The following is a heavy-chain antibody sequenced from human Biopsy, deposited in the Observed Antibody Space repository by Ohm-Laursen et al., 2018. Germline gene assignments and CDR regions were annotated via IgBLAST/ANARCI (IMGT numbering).Heavy chain of an antibody. V-gene: IGHV4-59*01. J-gene: IGHJ3*01. CDR2: ISNRGST. CDR1: GGSISSDY. Sequence: SETLSLTCTASGGSISSDYWSWIRQSPGKGLEWIGYISNRGSTNYNPSLRGRVTISVDTSKNQFSLKLSSVTAADTAVFFCARLYRLDDYWNDDPPDAFDVWGQGTRVTVSS. CDR3: ARLYRLDDYWNDDPPDAFDV. D-gene: IGHD3-3*01.